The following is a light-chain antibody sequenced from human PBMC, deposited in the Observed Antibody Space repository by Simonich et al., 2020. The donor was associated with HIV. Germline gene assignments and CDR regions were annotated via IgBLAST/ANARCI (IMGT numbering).Light chain of an antibody. V-gene: IGKV4-1*01. CDR2: WAS. CDR1: QSVLYSSNNKNY. J-gene: IGKJ5*01. Sequence: DIVMTQSPDSLAVSLGERATINCRSSQSVLYSSNNKNYLAWYQQKPGPPPKLLIYWASTRGAGVPDRISASGSGTDFTLTISSLQAEDVAVYYCQQYYRAPITFGQGTRLEI. CDR3: QQYYRAPIT.